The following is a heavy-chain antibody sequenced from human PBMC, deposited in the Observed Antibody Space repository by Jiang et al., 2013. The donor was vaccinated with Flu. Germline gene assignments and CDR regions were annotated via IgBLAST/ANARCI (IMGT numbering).Heavy chain of an antibody. D-gene: IGHD4-23*01. J-gene: IGHJ4*02. CDR2: IIPMLGIT. V-gene: IGHV1-69*04. CDR3: ARVQTPGSSVDY. CDR1: GGTFRSYA. Sequence: KKPGSSVKVSCKTSGGTFRSYAFHWVRQAPGQGLDWMGRIIPMLGITDYAQTFQGRLTVTADKSSSTAYMELSSLRSDDTAVYYCARVQTPGSSVDYWGQGTLVTVSS.